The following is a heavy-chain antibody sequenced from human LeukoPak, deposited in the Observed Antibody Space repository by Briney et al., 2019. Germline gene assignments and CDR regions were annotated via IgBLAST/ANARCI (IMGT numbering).Heavy chain of an antibody. CDR2: VNLQGGT. J-gene: IGHJ6*02. D-gene: IGHD1-26*01. CDR1: GGSITQTNY. V-gene: IGHV4-4*02. CDR3: ARGVGATHAYFYYGMDV. Sequence: SETLSLTCDVSGGSITQTNYWTWVRQPPGKGLEWIGEVNLQGGTNYNPSLLRRVAISVDTSANHVSLQMTSVTAADTAVYYCARGVGATHAYFYYGMDVWGHGTTVTVSS.